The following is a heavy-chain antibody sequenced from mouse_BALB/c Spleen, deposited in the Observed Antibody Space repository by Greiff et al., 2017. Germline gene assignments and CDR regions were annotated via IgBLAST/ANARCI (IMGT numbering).Heavy chain of an antibody. CDR3: AKGNVNYDYFDY. D-gene: IGHD2-1*01. J-gene: IGHJ2*01. Sequence: QVQLKESGPGLVAPSQSLSITCTVSGFSLTSYGVHWVRQPPGKGLEWLGVIWAGGSTNYNSALMSRLSISKDNSKSQVFLNMNSLQTDDTAMYYCAKGNVNYDYFDYWGQGTTVTVSS. CDR1: GFSLTSYG. V-gene: IGHV2-9*02. CDR2: IWAGGST.